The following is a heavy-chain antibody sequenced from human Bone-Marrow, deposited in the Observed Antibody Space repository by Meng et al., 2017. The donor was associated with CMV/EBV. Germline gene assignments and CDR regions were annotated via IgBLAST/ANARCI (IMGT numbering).Heavy chain of an antibody. CDR1: GYTFTSYD. CDR2: MNPNSGNT. V-gene: IGHV1-8*03. Sequence: ASVKVSCKASGYTFTSYDINWVRQATGQGLVWMGWMNPNSGNTGYAQKFQGRVTITRNTSISTAYMELSSLRSEDTAVYYCARGFRDIVATIGVSGNRHPYYFDYWGQGTLVTVSS. J-gene: IGHJ4*02. CDR3: ARGFRDIVATIGVSGNRHPYYFDY. D-gene: IGHD5-12*01.